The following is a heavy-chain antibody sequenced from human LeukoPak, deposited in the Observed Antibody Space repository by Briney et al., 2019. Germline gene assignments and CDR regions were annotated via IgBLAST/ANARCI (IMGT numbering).Heavy chain of an antibody. Sequence: ASVKVSCKASGYTFTSYHINWVRQATGQGLEWMGWMNPNSGNTGYAQNLQGRVTMTRNTSISTAYMELSSLRSEDTAVYYCARGRIQAVYDILTGYYLDYYYYYMDVWGKGTTVTVSS. CDR1: GYTFTSYH. V-gene: IGHV1-8*01. CDR2: MNPNSGNT. J-gene: IGHJ6*03. D-gene: IGHD3-9*01. CDR3: ARGRIQAVYDILTGYYLDYYYYYMDV.